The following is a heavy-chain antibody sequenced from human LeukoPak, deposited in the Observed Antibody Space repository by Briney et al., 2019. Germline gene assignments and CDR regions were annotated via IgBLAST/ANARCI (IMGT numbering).Heavy chain of an antibody. J-gene: IGHJ4*02. D-gene: IGHD2-15*01. V-gene: IGHV3-74*01. CDR3: ARELSGSISRHFDY. CDR1: GLAFSAYK. CDR2: ISTDGYTT. Sequence: GGSLRLSCAASGLAFSAYKMHWVRQAPRKGLVWVSRISTDGYTTDYADFVQGRFSISRDNAKNALYLQMNSLRAEDTAVFYCARELSGSISRHFDYWGQGTLVTVSS.